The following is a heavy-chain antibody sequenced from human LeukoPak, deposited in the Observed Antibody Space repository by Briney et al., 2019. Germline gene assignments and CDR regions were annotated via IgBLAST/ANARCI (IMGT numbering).Heavy chain of an antibody. J-gene: IGHJ4*02. CDR2: IGPADSDI. CDR3: ARQISPGHCDY. V-gene: IGHV5-51*01. CDR1: GYSFTNYW. D-gene: IGHD1-1*01. Sequence: GESLKISCKGSGYSFTNYWIGWVRQMPGKGLEWMGIIGPADSDIRSSPSFQAHFTMSADKTISTAYLQWNNQRASDAAMYYCARQISPGHCDYWGQGTLVTVSS.